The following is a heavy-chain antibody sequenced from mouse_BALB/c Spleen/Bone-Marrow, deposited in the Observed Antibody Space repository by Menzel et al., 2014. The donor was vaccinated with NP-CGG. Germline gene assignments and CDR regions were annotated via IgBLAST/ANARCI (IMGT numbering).Heavy chain of an antibody. CDR3: AVCDYEGIAY. V-gene: IGHV14-3*02. CDR2: IDPANGNT. D-gene: IGHD2-4*01. Sequence: VQLQQSGAELVKPGASVKLSCTASGSNIKDTYMHWVKQRPEQGLEWIGRIDPANGNTKYDPKFKGKATITADTSSNSVYLQLSSLTYEGTAVYYCAVCDYEGIAYWGQGTLVTVSA. J-gene: IGHJ3*01. CDR1: GSNIKDTY.